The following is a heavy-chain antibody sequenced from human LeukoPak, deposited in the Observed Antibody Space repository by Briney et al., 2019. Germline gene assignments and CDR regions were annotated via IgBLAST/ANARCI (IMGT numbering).Heavy chain of an antibody. CDR2: ISPTSGDT. J-gene: IGHJ4*02. CDR1: GYTFTGYY. D-gene: IGHD1-7*01. CDR3: VRDGLNWNYDY. Sequence: ASVKVSCKSSGYTFTGYYMHWVRQAPGQGLEWMGWISPTSGDTRYAQKFQGRVAMTSDTSISTAYMELGRLRSDDTAVYYCVRDGLNWNYDYWGQGTLVAVSS. V-gene: IGHV1-2*02.